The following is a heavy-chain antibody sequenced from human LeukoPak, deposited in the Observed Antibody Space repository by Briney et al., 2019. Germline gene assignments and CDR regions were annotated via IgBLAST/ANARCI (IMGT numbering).Heavy chain of an antibody. Sequence: GGSLRLSCAASGFTFSSYAMHWVRQAPGKGLEWVAVISYDGSNKYYADSVKGRFTISRDNAKNSLYLQMNSLRADDTAVYYCARDLDYYGLDYWGQGTLVTVSS. D-gene: IGHD3-10*01. CDR3: ARDLDYYGLDY. V-gene: IGHV3-30-3*01. CDR2: ISYDGSNK. J-gene: IGHJ4*02. CDR1: GFTFSSYA.